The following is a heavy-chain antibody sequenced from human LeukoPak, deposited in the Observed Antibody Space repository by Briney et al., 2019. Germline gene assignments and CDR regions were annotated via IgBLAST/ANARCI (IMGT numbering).Heavy chain of an antibody. D-gene: IGHD2-2*01. CDR1: GFTFISYA. CDR2: ISGSGGST. CDR3: AKDLGDIVVVPAASDD. V-gene: IGHV3-23*01. Sequence: GGSLRLSCASSGFTFISYAMSWVRQAPGKGLEWVSAISGSGGSTYYADSVKGRFTISRDNSKNTLYLQMNSLRAEDRAVYYCAKDLGDIVVVPAASDDWGQGTLVSVSS. J-gene: IGHJ4*02.